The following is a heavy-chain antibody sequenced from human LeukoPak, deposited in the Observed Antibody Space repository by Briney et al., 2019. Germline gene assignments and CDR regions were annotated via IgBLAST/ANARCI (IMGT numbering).Heavy chain of an antibody. CDR2: IKQNGSEK. V-gene: IGHV3-7*03. J-gene: IGHJ4*02. D-gene: IGHD3-22*01. CDR1: GFTFSRYW. Sequence: GGSLRLSCAASGFTFSRYWMSWVGQAPGEGGGRVAKIKQNGSEKDYVDSVKRLFTISRDNAKTSPYLQMNSLRAEDTAVYYCAIDVYYYDSSGYPYYFDYWGQGTLVTVSS. CDR3: AIDVYYYDSSGYPYYFDY.